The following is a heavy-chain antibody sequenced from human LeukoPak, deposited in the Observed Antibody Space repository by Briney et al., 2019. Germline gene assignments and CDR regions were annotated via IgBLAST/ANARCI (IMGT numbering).Heavy chain of an antibody. V-gene: IGHV3-64D*06. CDR3: VKDHYYGSGSYYRGDY. D-gene: IGHD3-10*01. CDR1: GFTFSSYA. CDR2: ISSNGGST. Sequence: GGSQRLSCSASGFTFSSYAMHWVRQAPGKGLEYVSAISSNGGSTYYADSVKGRFTMSRDNSKNTLYLQVSSLRAEDTAVYYCVKDHYYGSGSYYRGDYWGQGTVVTVSS. J-gene: IGHJ4*02.